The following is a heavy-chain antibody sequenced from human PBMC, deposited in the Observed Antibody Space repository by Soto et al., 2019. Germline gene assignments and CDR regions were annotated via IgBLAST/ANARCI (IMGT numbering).Heavy chain of an antibody. CDR1: GFTFSSYW. CDR3: EREWVDRGAKQRGYYYYYGMDV. CDR2: IKQDGSEK. Sequence: GGALRLSCAASGFTFSSYWMSWVRQAPGKGLEWVANIKQDGSEKYYVDSVKGRFTISRENANNSLYLQKNSLRAKDTAVYYCEREWVDRGAKQRGYYYYYGMDVWGQGTTVTVSS. V-gene: IGHV3-7*01. D-gene: IGHD3-10*01. J-gene: IGHJ6*02.